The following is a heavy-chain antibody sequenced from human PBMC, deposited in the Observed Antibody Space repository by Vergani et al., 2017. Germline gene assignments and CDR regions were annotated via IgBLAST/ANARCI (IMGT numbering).Heavy chain of an antibody. CDR3: AADPSRSLYGMDV. V-gene: IGHV1-58*02. Sequence: QLVQSGAEVKKPGTSVKLSCKASGFTFTSSAMQWVRQARGQRLEWIGWIVVGSGNTNYAQEFLERVTITMNRSTSTAYMELSSLRAEDTAVYYGAADPSRSLYGMDVWGQGTTVTVSS. CDR2: IVVGSGNT. CDR1: GFTFTSSA. D-gene: IGHD6-13*01. J-gene: IGHJ6*02.